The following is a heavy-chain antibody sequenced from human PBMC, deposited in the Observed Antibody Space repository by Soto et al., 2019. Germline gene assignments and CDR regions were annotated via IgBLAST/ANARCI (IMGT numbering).Heavy chain of an antibody. CDR2: IDAGNGNT. D-gene: IGHD3-9*01. V-gene: IGHV1-3*01. CDR3: ATGGVNYDILTGYPRYYYYGMDV. CDR1: GYTFTSYT. J-gene: IGHJ6*02. Sequence: ASVKVSCKASGYTFTSYTIHWVRQAPGQRPEWMGWIDAGNGNTKYSQKFQGRVTMTEDTSTDTAYMELSSLRSEDTAVYYCATGGVNYDILTGYPRYYYYGMDVWGQGTTVTVSS.